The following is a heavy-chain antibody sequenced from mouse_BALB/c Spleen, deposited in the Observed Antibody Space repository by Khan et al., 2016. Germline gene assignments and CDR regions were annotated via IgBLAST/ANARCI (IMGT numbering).Heavy chain of an antibody. Sequence: EVQLQESGGGLVQPGGSLRLSCATYGFTFTDYYMSWVRQPPGKALEWLGFIRNKANGYTTEYSASVKGRFTISRDNSQSILYLQMNTLRAEDSATYYCARDMEGYDDAMDYWGQGTSVTVSS. CDR1: GFTFTDYY. CDR2: IRNKANGYTT. D-gene: IGHD2-2*01. J-gene: IGHJ4*01. V-gene: IGHV7-3*02. CDR3: ARDMEGYDDAMDY.